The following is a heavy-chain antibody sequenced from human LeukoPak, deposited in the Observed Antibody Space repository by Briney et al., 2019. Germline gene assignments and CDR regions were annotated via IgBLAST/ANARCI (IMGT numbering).Heavy chain of an antibody. V-gene: IGHV1-2*02. D-gene: IGHD3-10*01. CDR2: IHPNSGGT. Sequence: ASVKVSCKASGYTFIGYYMHWVRQAPGQGLEWMGWIHPNSGGTNYAQKFQGRVTLTRDTSISTAYLELSRLRSDDTAVYYCARASYYYGSGYNWFDPWGQGTLVTVSS. CDR3: ARASYYYGSGYNWFDP. CDR1: GYTFIGYY. J-gene: IGHJ5*02.